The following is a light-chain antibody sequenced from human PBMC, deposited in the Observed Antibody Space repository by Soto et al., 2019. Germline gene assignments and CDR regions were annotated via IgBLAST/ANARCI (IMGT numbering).Light chain of an antibody. Sequence: DIQMTQSPSSLSASVGDRVTITCRASESISTYLKWYQHKPGKAPKLLIFAASSLQSGVPSRFSGSGYGTDLSLSISTPQTEDSETYLCQESHRSQYTFGLGTKVEIK. CDR1: ESISTY. CDR3: QESHRSQYT. J-gene: IGKJ2*01. CDR2: AAS. V-gene: IGKV1-39*01.